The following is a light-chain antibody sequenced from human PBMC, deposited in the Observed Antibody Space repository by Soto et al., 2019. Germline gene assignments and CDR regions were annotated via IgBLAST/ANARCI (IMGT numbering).Light chain of an antibody. Sequence: QSVLTQPPSASGSPGQSVTISCTGTSSDIGGYNSVFWYQQHPGKAPKLMIYEVSKRPSGVPDRFSGSKSGNTASLTVSGLQAEDEADYYCSSYAGSNNYVFGTGTKLTVL. V-gene: IGLV2-8*01. CDR2: EVS. CDR3: SSYAGSNNYV. J-gene: IGLJ1*01. CDR1: SSDIGGYNS.